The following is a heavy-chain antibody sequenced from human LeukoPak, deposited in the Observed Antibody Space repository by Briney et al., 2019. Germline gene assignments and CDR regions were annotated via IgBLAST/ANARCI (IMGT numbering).Heavy chain of an antibody. CDR2: ISYDGSNK. V-gene: IGHV3-30*04. CDR1: GFTFSSYA. CDR3: ARDHLTTHRYYYGSGSDY. D-gene: IGHD3-10*01. J-gene: IGHJ4*02. Sequence: GGSLRLSCAASGFTFSSYAMHWVRQAPGKGLEWVAVISYDGSNKYYADSVKGRFTISRDNSKNTLYLQMNSLRAEDTAVYYCARDHLTTHRYYYGSGSDYWGQGTLVTVSS.